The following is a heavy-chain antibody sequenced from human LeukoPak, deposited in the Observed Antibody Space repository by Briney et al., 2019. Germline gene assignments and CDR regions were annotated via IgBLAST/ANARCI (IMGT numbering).Heavy chain of an antibody. CDR1: GFTFSSYA. Sequence: PGGSLRLSCAASGFTFSSYAMHWVRQAPGKGLEWVAVISYDGSNKYYADSVKGRFTISRDNSKNTLYLQMNSLRAEDTAVYYCARAVGVTAIHNAFDIWGQGTMVTVSS. D-gene: IGHD2-21*02. CDR3: ARAVGVTAIHNAFDI. CDR2: ISYDGSNK. V-gene: IGHV3-30*01. J-gene: IGHJ3*02.